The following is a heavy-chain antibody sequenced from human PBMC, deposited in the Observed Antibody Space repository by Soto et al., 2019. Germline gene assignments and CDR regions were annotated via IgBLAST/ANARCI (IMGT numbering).Heavy chain of an antibody. J-gene: IGHJ5*02. D-gene: IGHD6-13*01. CDR3: VGAPWGYSSGWSGSDCFDP. V-gene: IGHV4-59*01. CDR1: GGSISSYY. Sequence: SETLSLTCTVSGGSISSYYWSWIRQPPGKGLEWIGYIYYSGSTNYNPSLKSRVTISVDTSKNQFSLKLSSVTAADTAVYYCVGAPWGYSSGWSGSDCFDPWGRGTLVTVSS. CDR2: IYYSGST.